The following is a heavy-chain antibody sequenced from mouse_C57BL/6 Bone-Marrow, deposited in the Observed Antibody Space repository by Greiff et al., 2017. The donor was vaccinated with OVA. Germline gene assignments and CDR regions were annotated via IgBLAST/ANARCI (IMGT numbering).Heavy chain of an antibody. V-gene: IGHV1-9*01. CDR1: GYTFTGYW. J-gene: IGHJ4*01. D-gene: IGHD1-1*01. CDR2: ILPGSGST. Sequence: QVQLKQSGAELMKPGASVKLSCKATGYTFTGYWIEWVKQRPGHGLEWIGEILPGSGSTNYNEKFKGKATFTADTSSNTAYMQLSSLTTEDSAIYYCARRYYYGSSYDYAMDYWGQGTSVTVSS. CDR3: ARRYYYGSSYDYAMDY.